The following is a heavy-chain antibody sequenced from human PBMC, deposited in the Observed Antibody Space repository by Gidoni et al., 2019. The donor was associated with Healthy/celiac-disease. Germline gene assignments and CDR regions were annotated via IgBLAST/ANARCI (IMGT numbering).Heavy chain of an antibody. CDR1: GGSIRSSSSY. D-gene: IGHD3-22*01. V-gene: IGHV4-39*01. CDR3: ARLPSDYYDSSGYP. Sequence: LQLQESGPGLVKPSETLSLTCTVSGGSIRSSSSYWGWIRQPPGKGLEWIGSIYYSGSTYYNPSLKSRVTISVDTSKNQFSLKLSSVTAADTAVYYCARLPSDYYDSSGYPWGQGTLVTVSS. CDR2: IYYSGST. J-gene: IGHJ5*02.